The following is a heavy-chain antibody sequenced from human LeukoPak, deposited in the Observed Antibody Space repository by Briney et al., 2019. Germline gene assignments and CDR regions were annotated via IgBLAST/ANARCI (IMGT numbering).Heavy chain of an antibody. CDR2: ISYDGSSK. CDR1: GFTFSGYA. V-gene: IGHV3-30-3*01. D-gene: IGHD3-16*01. J-gene: IGHJ4*02. Sequence: GGSLRLSCAASGFTFSGYAMHWVRQAPGKGLDWVAVISYDGSSKYYADSVKGRFTISRDNSKNTLYLQMNSLRAEDTAVYYCARDEGADYWGQGTLVTVSS. CDR3: ARDEGADY.